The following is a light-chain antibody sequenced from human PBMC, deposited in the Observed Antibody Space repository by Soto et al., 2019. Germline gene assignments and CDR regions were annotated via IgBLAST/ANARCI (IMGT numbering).Light chain of an antibody. J-gene: IGLJ2*01. Sequence: QSALPQPASVSGSPGQSITISCTGTSGDIGGYNYVSWYQQHPGKAPKLLISEVTNRPSGVSNRFSGSKSGNTASLTISGLQAEDEADYYCSSYTTNITPVVFGGGTKLTVL. CDR3: SSYTTNITPVV. V-gene: IGLV2-14*01. CDR1: SGDIGGYNY. CDR2: EVT.